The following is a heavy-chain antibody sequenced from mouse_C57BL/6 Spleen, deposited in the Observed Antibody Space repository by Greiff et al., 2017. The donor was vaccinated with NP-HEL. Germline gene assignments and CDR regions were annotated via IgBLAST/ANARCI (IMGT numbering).Heavy chain of an antibody. CDR3: ARLGVDSSGYFWFAY. Sequence: EVMLVESGGGLVQPGGSLKLSCAASGIDFSRYWMSWVRRAPGKGLEWIGEINPDSSTINYAPSLKDKFIISRDNANNTLYLQMSKVRSEDTALYYCARLGVDSSGYFWFAYWGQGTLVTVSA. D-gene: IGHD3-2*02. J-gene: IGHJ3*01. CDR2: INPDSSTI. CDR1: GIDFSRYW. V-gene: IGHV4-1*01.